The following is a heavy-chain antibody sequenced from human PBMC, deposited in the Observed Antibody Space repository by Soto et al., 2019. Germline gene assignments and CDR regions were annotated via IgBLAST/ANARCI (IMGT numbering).Heavy chain of an antibody. J-gene: IGHJ4*02. CDR3: ARGSFYPSSDYSDAPDD. CDR1: GASISSGDYY. V-gene: IGHV4-30-4*01. D-gene: IGHD3-22*01. CDR2: IDYSGST. Sequence: QVQLQESGPGLVKPSQTLSLTCTVSGASISSGDYYWSWIRQPPGKGLECIGYIDYSGSTYYNPSLKSRLAISADTSKNQFSLKLSSVTAVDTAVYYCARGSFYPSSDYSDAPDDWGQGTLVTVSS.